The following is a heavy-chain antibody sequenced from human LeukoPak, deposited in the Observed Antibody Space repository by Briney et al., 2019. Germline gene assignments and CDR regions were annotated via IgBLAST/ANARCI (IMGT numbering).Heavy chain of an antibody. J-gene: IGHJ5*02. CDR1: GSSISRYY. CDR3: ARDSGTTGEVKFDP. V-gene: IGHV4-4*07. Sequence: SETLSLTCIVSGSSISRYYWSWIRQPAGKGLEWIGRIYGSGTTNYYNPSLKSRVTMSVDTSKNQFSLRLTSVTAADTAMYYCARDSGTTGEVKFDPWGQGTLVTVSS. D-gene: IGHD3-10*01. CDR2: IYGSGTT.